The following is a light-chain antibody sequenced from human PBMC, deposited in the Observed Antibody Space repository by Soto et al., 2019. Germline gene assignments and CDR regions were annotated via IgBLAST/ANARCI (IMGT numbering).Light chain of an antibody. J-gene: IGKJ1*01. CDR2: GAS. V-gene: IGKV3-15*01. CDR3: QQYNNWGT. CDR1: QSVSGN. Sequence: EIVMTQSPATLSVSPGKRVTLSCRASQSVSGNLAWYQQKPGQAPRLLIYGASTRATGISARFSGSGSGTEFTLTISSLQSEDFAVYYCQQYNNWGTFGQGTKVEIK.